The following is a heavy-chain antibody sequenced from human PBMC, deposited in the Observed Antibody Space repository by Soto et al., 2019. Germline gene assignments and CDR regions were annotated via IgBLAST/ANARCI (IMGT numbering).Heavy chain of an antibody. Sequence: GASVKVSCKASGYTFTSYAMHWVRQAPGQRLEWMGWINAGNGNTKYSQKFQGRVTITRDTSASTAYMELSSLRSEDTAVYYCARETDYGDYPYYYYYYGMDVWGQGTTVTVSS. CDR1: GYTFTSYA. CDR3: ARETDYGDYPYYYYYYGMDV. V-gene: IGHV1-3*01. D-gene: IGHD4-17*01. CDR2: INAGNGNT. J-gene: IGHJ6*02.